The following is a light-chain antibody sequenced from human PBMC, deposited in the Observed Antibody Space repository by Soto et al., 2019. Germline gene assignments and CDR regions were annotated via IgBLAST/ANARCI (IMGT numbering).Light chain of an antibody. Sequence: QSALTQPPSASGSPGQSVTISCTGTSSDVGGYNYVSWYQQHPGKAPKLMIYEVSKLPSGVPDRFSGSKSGNTASLTVSGLQAEDEADYYCSSYAGSNNWVFGGRTKLTVL. CDR3: SSYAGSNNWV. J-gene: IGLJ3*02. CDR1: SSDVGGYNY. V-gene: IGLV2-8*01. CDR2: EVS.